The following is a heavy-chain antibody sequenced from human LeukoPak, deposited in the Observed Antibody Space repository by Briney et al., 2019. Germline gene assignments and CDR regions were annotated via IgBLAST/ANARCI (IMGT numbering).Heavy chain of an antibody. CDR2: INHSGST. V-gene: IGHV4-34*01. CDR3: ARGRGNIMVRGVITTFNLDY. J-gene: IGHJ4*02. D-gene: IGHD3-10*01. Sequence: KPSETLSLTCAVYGGSFSGYYWSWIRQPPGKGLEWIGEINHSGSTNYNPSLKSRVTISVDTSKNQFSLKLSSVTAADTAVYYCARGRGNIMVRGVITTFNLDYWGQGTLVTVSS. CDR1: GGSFSGYY.